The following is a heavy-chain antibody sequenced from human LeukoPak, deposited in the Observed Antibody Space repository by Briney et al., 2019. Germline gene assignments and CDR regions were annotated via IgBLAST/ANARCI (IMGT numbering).Heavy chain of an antibody. V-gene: IGHV3-23*01. D-gene: IGHD3-10*01. J-gene: IGHJ4*02. Sequence: GGSLRLSCAASGFTFSSYAMSWVRQAPGKGLEWVSAISGSGGSTFYADSVKGRSTISRDNSQNTMYLQMNGLRAEDTAVYYCATWPGAWYGEDYWGQGTLVTVSS. CDR1: GFTFSSYA. CDR3: ATWPGAWYGEDY. CDR2: ISGSGGST.